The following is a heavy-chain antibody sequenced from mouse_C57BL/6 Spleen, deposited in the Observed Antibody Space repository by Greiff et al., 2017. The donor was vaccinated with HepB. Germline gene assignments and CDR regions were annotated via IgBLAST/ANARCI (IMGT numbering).Heavy chain of an antibody. CDR2: IYPRSGNT. V-gene: IGHV1-81*01. Sequence: VKLVESGAELARPGASVKLSCKASGYTFTSYGISWVKQRTGQGLEWIGEIYPRSGNTYYNEKFKGKATLTADKSSSTAYMELRSLTSEDSAVYFCARRDGNYVLYYAMDYWGQGTSVTVSS. D-gene: IGHD2-1*01. J-gene: IGHJ4*01. CDR1: GYTFTSYG. CDR3: ARRDGNYVLYYAMDY.